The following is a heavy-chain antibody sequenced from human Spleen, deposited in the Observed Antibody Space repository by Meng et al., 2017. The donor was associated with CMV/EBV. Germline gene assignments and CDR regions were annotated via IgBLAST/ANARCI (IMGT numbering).Heavy chain of an antibody. CDR1: GGSVSSGSYY. CDR2: IYYSGST. CDR3: ARGDSSSTPPHYYYYGMDV. Sequence: SETLSLTCTVSGGSVSSGSYYWSWIRQPPGKGLEWIGYIYYSGSTNYNPSLKSRVTISVDTSKNQFSLKLSSVTAADTAVYYCARGDSSSTPPHYYYYGMDVWGQGTTVTVSS. V-gene: IGHV4-61*01. J-gene: IGHJ6*02. D-gene: IGHD6-13*01.